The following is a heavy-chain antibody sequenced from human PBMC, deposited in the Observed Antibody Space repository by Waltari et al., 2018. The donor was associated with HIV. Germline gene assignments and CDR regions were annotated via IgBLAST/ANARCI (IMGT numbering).Heavy chain of an antibody. V-gene: IGHV4-59*01. J-gene: IGHJ4*02. Sequence: QVQLQESGPGLVKPSETLSLTCSVSGGSISDSFWSWIRLPPGKGLDWVGHVSSTGNAKYNPSLQSRVAISVDTSKSQFSLRLTAVTAADTAVYFCARVKAYYYDNSGFYFFDYWGQGTLVTVSS. D-gene: IGHD3-22*01. CDR1: GGSISDSF. CDR2: VSSTGNA. CDR3: ARVKAYYYDNSGFYFFDY.